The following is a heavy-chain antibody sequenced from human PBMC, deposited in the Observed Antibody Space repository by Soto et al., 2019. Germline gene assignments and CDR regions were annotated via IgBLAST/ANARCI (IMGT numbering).Heavy chain of an antibody. CDR3: AREEAAAGGAPYYYYYGMDV. V-gene: IGHV1-18*01. J-gene: IGHJ6*02. CDR2: ISAYNGNT. Sequence: ASVKVSCKASGYTFTSYGISWVRQAPGQGLEWMGWISAYNGNTNYAQKLQGRVTMTTDTSTSTAYMELRSLRSDDTAVYYCAREEAAAGGAPYYYYYGMDVWGQGTTVTVSS. D-gene: IGHD6-13*01. CDR1: GYTFTSYG.